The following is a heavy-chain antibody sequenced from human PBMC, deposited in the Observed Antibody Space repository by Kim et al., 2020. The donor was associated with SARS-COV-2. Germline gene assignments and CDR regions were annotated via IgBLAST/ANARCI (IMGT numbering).Heavy chain of an antibody. CDR2: IKQDGSEK. CDR3: ARDIYDFWSGEPGY. D-gene: IGHD3-3*01. CDR1: GFTFSSYW. Sequence: GGSPRLSCAASGFTFSSYWMSWVRQAPGKGLEWVANIKQDGSEKYYVDSVKGRFTISRDNAKNSLYLQMNSLRAEDTAVYYCARDIYDFWSGEPGYWGQGTLVTVSS. J-gene: IGHJ4*02. V-gene: IGHV3-7*03.